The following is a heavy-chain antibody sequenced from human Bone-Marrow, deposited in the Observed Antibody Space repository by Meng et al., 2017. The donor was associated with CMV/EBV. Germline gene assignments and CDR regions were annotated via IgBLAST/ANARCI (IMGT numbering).Heavy chain of an antibody. CDR1: GFTFDDYA. J-gene: IGHJ3*02. CDR3: AKDIYRSPYVFDI. CDR2: ISWNSGSK. D-gene: IGHD6-19*01. V-gene: IGHV3-9*01. Sequence: SLKISCAASGFTFDDYAMHWVRQAPGKGLEWVSSISWNSGSKGYEDSVKGRFTISRANAKNSLYLQMNSLRAEDTALYYCAKDIYRSPYVFDIWGQGTMVTVSS.